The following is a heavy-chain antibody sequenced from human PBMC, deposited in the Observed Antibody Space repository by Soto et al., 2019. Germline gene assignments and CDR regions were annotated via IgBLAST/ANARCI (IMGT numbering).Heavy chain of an antibody. Sequence: QLQLQESGPGLVKPSETLSLTCTVSGGSISSSSYYWGWIRQPPGKGLEWIGSIYYSGSTYYNPSLKSRVTISVDTSKNQFSLKLSSVTAADTAVYYCARRPIDDYGDYVSGWFDPWGQGTLVTVSS. J-gene: IGHJ5*02. V-gene: IGHV4-39*01. CDR1: GGSISSSSYY. D-gene: IGHD4-17*01. CDR2: IYYSGST. CDR3: ARRPIDDYGDYVSGWFDP.